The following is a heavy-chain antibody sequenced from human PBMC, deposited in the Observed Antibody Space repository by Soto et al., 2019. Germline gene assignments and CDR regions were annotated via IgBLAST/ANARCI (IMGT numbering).Heavy chain of an antibody. J-gene: IGHJ3*02. CDR1: GFTFSSYS. CDR2: ISSSSSYI. Sequence: EVQLVESGGGLVKPGGSLRLSCAASGFTFSSYSMNWVRQAPGKGLEWVSSISSSSSYIYYADSVKGRFTISRDNAKNSLYMKMNSLRAEDKAVYYCARVRYSSSLGAFDIWGQGTMVTVSS. V-gene: IGHV3-21*01. CDR3: ARVRYSSSLGAFDI. D-gene: IGHD6-6*01.